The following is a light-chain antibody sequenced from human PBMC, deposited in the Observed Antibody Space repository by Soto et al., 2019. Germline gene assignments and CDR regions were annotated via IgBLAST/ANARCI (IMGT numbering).Light chain of an antibody. J-gene: IGKJ1*01. CDR1: QSVSSN. Sequence: EIVMTQSPATLSVSTGERATLSCRASQSVSSNLAWFQQKPGQAPRLLIYGASARATGIPARFSGSGSGTEFTVTISSLQSEDSAVYYCQQYDKWPGTFGQGTKVEI. CDR2: GAS. V-gene: IGKV3-15*01. CDR3: QQYDKWPGT.